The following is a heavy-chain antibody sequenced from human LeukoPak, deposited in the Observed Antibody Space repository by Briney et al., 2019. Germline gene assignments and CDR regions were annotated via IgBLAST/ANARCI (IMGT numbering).Heavy chain of an antibody. V-gene: IGHV3-30*03. CDR1: GFTFSSYS. J-gene: IGHJ4*02. Sequence: GGSLRLSCAASGFTFSSYSMNWVRQAPGKGLEWVAVISYDGSNKYYADSVKGRFTISRDNSKNTLYLQMNSLRAEDTAVYYCARDLVAVAGTGYYFDYWGQGTLVTVSS. CDR2: ISYDGSNK. D-gene: IGHD6-19*01. CDR3: ARDLVAVAGTGYYFDY.